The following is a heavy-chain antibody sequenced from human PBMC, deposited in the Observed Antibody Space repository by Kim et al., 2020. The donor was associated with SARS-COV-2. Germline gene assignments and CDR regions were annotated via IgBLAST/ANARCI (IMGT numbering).Heavy chain of an antibody. J-gene: IGHJ4*02. V-gene: IGHV1-3*01. CDR3: AREYSSSWEYFDY. D-gene: IGHD6-13*01. Sequence: SQRFQGRVTITRDTFASTAYMELSSLRSEDTAVYYCAREYSSSWEYFDYWGQGTLVTVSS.